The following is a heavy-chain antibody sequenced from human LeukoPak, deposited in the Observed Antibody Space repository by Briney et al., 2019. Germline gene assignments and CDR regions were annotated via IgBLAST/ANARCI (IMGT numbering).Heavy chain of an antibody. CDR3: ARAGTTSSSTPDY. J-gene: IGHJ4*02. CDR2: ISAYNGNT. D-gene: IGHD6-6*01. V-gene: IGHV1-18*01. Sequence: ASVKVSCKASGYTFSTYGVTWVRQAPGQGLEWLGWISAYNGNTNFAQKFQGRVTMTTDTSTSTAYMELRSLRSDDTAGYYCARAGTTSSSTPDYWGQGTLVTVSS. CDR1: GYTFSTYG.